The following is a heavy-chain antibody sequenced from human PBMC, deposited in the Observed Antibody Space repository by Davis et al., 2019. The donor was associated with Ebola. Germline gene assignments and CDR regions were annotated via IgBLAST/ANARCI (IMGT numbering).Heavy chain of an antibody. J-gene: IGHJ5*01. Sequence: SATLSLTCAVYGGSFSDYFWSWIRQPPEKGLEWIGEISHHNGYTNYNPSLRSRVAISVDSSKNQFSLEISSVTAADTASYYCARTTKTNIEDSGLGYNSFDSWGQGVLVSVSS. V-gene: IGHV4-34*01. D-gene: IGHD4-17*01. CDR1: GGSFSDYF. CDR2: ISHHNGYT. CDR3: ARTTKTNIEDSGLGYNSFDS.